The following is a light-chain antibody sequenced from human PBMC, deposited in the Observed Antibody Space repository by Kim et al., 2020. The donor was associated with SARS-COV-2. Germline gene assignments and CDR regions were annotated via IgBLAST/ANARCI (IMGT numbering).Light chain of an antibody. J-gene: IGKJ4*01. CDR3: QQYDNFPLT. CDR2: AAS. CDR1: RDISNY. Sequence: DIQMTQSPSSVSASVGDRVTLTCQASRDISNYLNWYQHKEGKAPKLLIYAASKLQTGVPSRFSGSGSATDFSFTISSLQPEDSATDYCQQYDNFPLTFGEGTKVDIK. V-gene: IGKV1-33*01.